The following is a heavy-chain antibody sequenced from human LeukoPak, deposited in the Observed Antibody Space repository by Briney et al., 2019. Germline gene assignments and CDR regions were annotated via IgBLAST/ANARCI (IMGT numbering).Heavy chain of an antibody. CDR2: IYYTGTT. D-gene: IGHD3-16*01. J-gene: IGHJ4*02. CDR1: GASISSSTYY. Sequence: SETLSLTCSVSGASISSSTYYWGWIRQPPGKGLEWIGAIYYTGTTYYNPSLRSRVTISVDTSKNHFSLKLSSVTAADTALYYCASAPRQGSIGGLDYWGQGTLVTVSS. V-gene: IGHV4-39*02. CDR3: ASAPRQGSIGGLDY.